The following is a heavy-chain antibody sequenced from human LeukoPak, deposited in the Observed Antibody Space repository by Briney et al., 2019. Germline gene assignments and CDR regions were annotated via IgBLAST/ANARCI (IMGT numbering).Heavy chain of an antibody. CDR3: ARAYFEY. J-gene: IGHJ4*02. V-gene: IGHV3-21*04. CDR2: ISSSSNYI. CDR1: GFTFITYS. Sequence: GGSLRLSCAASGFTFITYSMNWVRQAPGKGLEWVSSISSSSNYIYYADSVKGRFTISRDNAENSLYLQMNSLRAEDTAVYYCARAYFEYWGQGTLVTV.